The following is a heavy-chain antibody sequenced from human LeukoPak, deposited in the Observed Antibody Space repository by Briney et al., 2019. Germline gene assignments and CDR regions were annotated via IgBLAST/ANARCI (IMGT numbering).Heavy chain of an antibody. CDR2: IYSGGST. J-gene: IGHJ4*02. Sequence: GGSLRLSCAASGFTVSSNYMSWVRQAPGKGLEWVSVIYSGGSTYYADSVKGRFTISRDNSKNTLYLQMNSLRAEDTAVYYCAREPRYYDSSGYYYGFYFDYWGQGTLVTVSS. CDR1: GFTVSSNY. CDR3: AREPRYYDSSGYYYGFYFDY. V-gene: IGHV3-66*01. D-gene: IGHD3-22*01.